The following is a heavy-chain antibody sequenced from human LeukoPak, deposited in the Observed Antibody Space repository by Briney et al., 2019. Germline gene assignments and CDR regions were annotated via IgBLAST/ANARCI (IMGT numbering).Heavy chain of an antibody. CDR3: ARADDYGDTSNAFDI. J-gene: IGHJ3*02. CDR1: GYSFTDYG. D-gene: IGHD4-17*01. V-gene: IGHV1-18*01. Sequence: ASVKVSCKASGYSFTDYGINWVRQAPGQGLEWMGWISAYNSYTNYAQKFQGRVTMTTDTSTTTAYMELRSLTSDDTAVYYCARADDYGDTSNAFDIWGQGTMVTVSS. CDR2: ISAYNSYT.